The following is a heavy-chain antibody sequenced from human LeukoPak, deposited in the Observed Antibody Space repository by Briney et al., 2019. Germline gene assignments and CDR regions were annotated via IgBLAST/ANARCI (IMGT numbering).Heavy chain of an antibody. CDR2: INPNSGGT. V-gene: IGHV1-2*02. Sequence: GASVKVSCKASGYTFSDYFLHWVRQAPGQGLEWMGWINPNSGGTNYAQKLQGRVTMTTDTSTSTAYMELRSLRSDDTAVYYCARGPSIAVAGTDYWGQGTLVTVSA. CDR1: GYTFSDYF. CDR3: ARGPSIAVAGTDY. D-gene: IGHD6-19*01. J-gene: IGHJ4*02.